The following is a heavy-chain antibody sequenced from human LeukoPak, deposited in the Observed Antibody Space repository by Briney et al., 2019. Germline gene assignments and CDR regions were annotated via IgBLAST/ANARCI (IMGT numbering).Heavy chain of an antibody. CDR3: ARDIGGATPYYFDY. CDR1: GFTFSSYA. V-gene: IGHV3-30-3*01. CDR2: ISYDGSNK. J-gene: IGHJ4*02. D-gene: IGHD1-26*01. Sequence: GGSLRLSCAASGFTFSSYAMHWVRQAPGKGLEWVAVISYDGSNKYYADSVKGRFTISRDNSKNTLCLQMNSLRAEDTAVYYCARDIGGATPYYFDYWGQGTLVTVSS.